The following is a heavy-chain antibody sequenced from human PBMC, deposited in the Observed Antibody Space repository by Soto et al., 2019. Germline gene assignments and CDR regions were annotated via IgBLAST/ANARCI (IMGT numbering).Heavy chain of an antibody. CDR3: EKPVGAGGHFDF. CDR2: VSIGGST. V-gene: IGHV3-23*01. CDR1: GFTFSSYA. J-gene: IGHJ4*02. Sequence: GGSLRLSCAASGFTFSSYAMGWVRQGPGKGLEGVAVVSIGGSTHYADSVRGRFTISRDNSKNTRSLQMNSLTDEDTAVYFCEKPVGAGGHFDFWGQGALVTVSS. D-gene: IGHD1-26*01.